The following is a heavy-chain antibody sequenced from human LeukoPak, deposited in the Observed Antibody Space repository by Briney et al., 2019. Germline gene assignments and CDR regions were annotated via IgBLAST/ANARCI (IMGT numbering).Heavy chain of an antibody. Sequence: GGSLRLSCAASGFTFSSYAMSWVRQAPGKGLEWVSGTNGNGASTYYADSVEGRFAISRDNSKNTLFLEMNSLRADDTAVYYCAKGTTVARYYAMDVWGQGTTVTVSS. CDR2: TNGNGAST. CDR1: GFTFSSYA. J-gene: IGHJ6*02. D-gene: IGHD3-16*02. V-gene: IGHV3-23*01. CDR3: AKGTTVARYYAMDV.